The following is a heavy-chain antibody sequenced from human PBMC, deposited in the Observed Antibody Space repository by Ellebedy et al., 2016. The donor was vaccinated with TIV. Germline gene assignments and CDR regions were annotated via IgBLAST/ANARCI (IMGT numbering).Heavy chain of an antibody. J-gene: IGHJ2*01. V-gene: IGHV3-53*01. CDR2: IYSDGST. Sequence: GESLKISCAASGFTVSSSYMSWVRQAPGKGLEWVSVIYSDGSTYFADSVKGRFTISRDNSKNTVYLQMNSLRAEDTAVYSCARGRTSHDYGWGSYRPYWYFDLWGRGTLVTVSS. CDR3: ARGRTSHDYGWGSYRPYWYFDL. D-gene: IGHD3-16*02. CDR1: GFTVSSSY.